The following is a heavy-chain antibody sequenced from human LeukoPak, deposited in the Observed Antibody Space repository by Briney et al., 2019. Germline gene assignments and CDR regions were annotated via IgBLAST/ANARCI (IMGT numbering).Heavy chain of an antibody. D-gene: IGHD6-6*01. CDR2: IYYSGST. V-gene: IGHV4-59*01. CDR3: ARVVQVFDY. J-gene: IGHJ4*02. CDR1: GGSISSYY. Sequence: PSETLSLTCTVSGGSISSYYWSWIRQPPGKGLKWIGYIYYSGSTNYNPSLKSRVTISVDTSKNQFSLKLSSVTAADTAVYYCARVVQVFDYWGQGTLVTVSS.